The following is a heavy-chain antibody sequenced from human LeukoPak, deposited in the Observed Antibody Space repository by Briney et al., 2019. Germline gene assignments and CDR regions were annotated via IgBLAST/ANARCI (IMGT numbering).Heavy chain of an antibody. V-gene: IGHV4-34*01. CDR3: ARGDPTDYYGSGGNWFDP. J-gene: IGHJ5*02. CDR2: INHSGST. Sequence: SETLSLTCAVYGGSFSGYYWSWIRKPPGKGLEWIGEINHSGSTNYNPSLKSRVTISVDTSKNQFSLKLSSVTAADTAVYYCARGDPTDYYGSGGNWFDPWGQGTLVTVSS. D-gene: IGHD3-10*01. CDR1: GGSFSGYY.